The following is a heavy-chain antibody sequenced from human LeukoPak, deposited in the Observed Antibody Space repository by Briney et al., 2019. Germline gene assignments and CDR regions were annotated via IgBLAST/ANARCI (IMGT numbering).Heavy chain of an antibody. Sequence: GGSLRLSCAASGFTFSSYSMNWVRQAPGKGLEWVSSISSSSSCIYYADSVKGRFTISRDNAKNSLYLQMNSLRAEDTAVYYCASIAVARGNDYWGQGTLVTVSS. V-gene: IGHV3-21*01. D-gene: IGHD6-19*01. CDR1: GFTFSSYS. CDR2: ISSSSSCI. CDR3: ASIAVARGNDY. J-gene: IGHJ4*02.